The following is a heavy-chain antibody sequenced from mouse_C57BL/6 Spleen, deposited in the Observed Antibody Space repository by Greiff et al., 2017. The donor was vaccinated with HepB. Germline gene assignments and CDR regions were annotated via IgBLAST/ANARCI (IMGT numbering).Heavy chain of an antibody. V-gene: IGHV2-2*01. J-gene: IGHJ4*01. CDR2: IWSGGST. CDR3: ALGGYDPYYYAMDY. Sequence: VMLVESGPGLVQPSQSLSITCTVSGFSLTSYGVHWVRQSPGKGLEWLGVIWSGGSTDYNAAFISRLSISKDNSKSQVFFKMNSLQADDTAIYYCALGGYDPYYYAMDYWGQGTSVTVSS. CDR1: GFSLTSYG. D-gene: IGHD2-2*01.